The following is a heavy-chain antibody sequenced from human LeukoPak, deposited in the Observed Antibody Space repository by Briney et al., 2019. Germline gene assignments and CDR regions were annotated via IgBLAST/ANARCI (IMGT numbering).Heavy chain of an antibody. CDR2: INPNSGGT. CDR3: ARAVGMATISSDY. D-gene: IGHD5-24*01. J-gene: IGHJ4*02. CDR1: GYTFTGYY. Sequence: ASVKVSCKASGYTFTGYYMHWVRQAPGQGLEGMGWINPNSGGTNYAQKFQGRVTMTRDTSISTAYMELSRLRSDDTAVYYCARAVGMATISSDYWGQGTLVTVSS. V-gene: IGHV1-2*02.